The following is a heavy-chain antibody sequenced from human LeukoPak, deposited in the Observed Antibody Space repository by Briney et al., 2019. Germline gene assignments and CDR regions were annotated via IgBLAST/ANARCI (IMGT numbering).Heavy chain of an antibody. Sequence: ASVKVSCKASGGTFSSYAISWVRQAPGQGLEWMGGIIPIFGTANYAQKFQGRVTITADKSTSTVHMELSSLRSEDTAVYYCARETSGSYWFDPWGQGTLVTVSS. CDR1: GGTFSSYA. CDR3: ARETSGSYWFDP. V-gene: IGHV1-69*06. D-gene: IGHD1-26*01. J-gene: IGHJ5*02. CDR2: IIPIFGTA.